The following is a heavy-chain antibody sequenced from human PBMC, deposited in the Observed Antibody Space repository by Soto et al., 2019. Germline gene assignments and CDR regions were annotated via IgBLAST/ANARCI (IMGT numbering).Heavy chain of an antibody. J-gene: IGHJ6*02. CDR1: GYTFTDYS. CDR3: ARDIEYFDFLTGYQYYYYYGMDV. Sequence: QVQLVQSGAEVKKPGASVKVSCKASGYTFTDYSIHWVRQAPGQRPEWLGWINTGKGNTKYSQMFQDRVTISRNTSASTAYMELSSLRSEYTAVYYCARDIEYFDFLTGYQYYYYYGMDVWGQGTTVIVSS. CDR2: INTGKGNT. V-gene: IGHV1-3*04. D-gene: IGHD3-9*01.